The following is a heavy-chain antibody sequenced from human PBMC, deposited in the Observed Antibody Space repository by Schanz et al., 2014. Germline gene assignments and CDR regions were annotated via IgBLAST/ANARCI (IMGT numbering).Heavy chain of an antibody. V-gene: IGHV3-23*01. D-gene: IGHD5-12*01. CDR2: MSGSGSTA. J-gene: IGHJ6*03. CDR1: GFTFFGSFA. Sequence: EVQLLESGGGLVQPGGSLRLSCVASGFTFFGSFAMSWVRQAPGKGLEWVSGMSGSGSTADYADSVKGRFTISRDNFKNTLCLQMNSLRAEDTAAYYCARGGSSGYDFSIYYMDVWGKGTTVTVSS. CDR3: ARGGSSGYDFSIYYMDV.